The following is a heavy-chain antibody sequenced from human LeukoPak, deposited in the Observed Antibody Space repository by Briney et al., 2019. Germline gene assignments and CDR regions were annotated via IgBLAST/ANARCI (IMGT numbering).Heavy chain of an antibody. D-gene: IGHD6-13*01. J-gene: IGHJ5*02. CDR3: ARIRLYSSSWYVANWFDP. Sequence: SETLSLTCAVYGGSFSGYYWSWIRQPPGKGLEWIGEINHSGSTNYNPSLKSRVTISVDTSENQFSLKLSSVTAADTAVYYCARIRLYSSSWYVANWFDPWGQGTLVTVSS. CDR1: GGSFSGYY. V-gene: IGHV4-34*01. CDR2: INHSGST.